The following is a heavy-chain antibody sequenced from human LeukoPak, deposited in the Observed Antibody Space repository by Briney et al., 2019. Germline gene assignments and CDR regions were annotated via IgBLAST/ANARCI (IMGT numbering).Heavy chain of an antibody. J-gene: IGHJ4*02. CDR2: IYHSGST. CDR3: ARARPTREVPAAEFDY. Sequence: PSQTLSLTCAVSGGSISSSGYSWSWIRQPPGKGLEWIGYIYHSGSTYYNPSLKSRVTISVDRSKNQFSLKLSSVTAADTAVYYCARARPTREVPAAEFDYWGQGALVTVSS. D-gene: IGHD2-2*01. CDR1: GGSISSSGYS. V-gene: IGHV4-30-2*01.